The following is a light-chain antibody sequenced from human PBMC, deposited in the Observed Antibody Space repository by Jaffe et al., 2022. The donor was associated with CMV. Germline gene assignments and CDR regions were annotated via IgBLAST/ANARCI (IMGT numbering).Light chain of an antibody. J-gene: IGKJ2*01. CDR2: GAS. CDR3: QHYDSSLPMYT. V-gene: IGKV3-20*01. Sequence: EIVLTQSPGTLSLSPGERATLSCRASQSVTSSYLAWYQQKPGQAPRLLVYGASSRATGIPDRFSGSGSGTDFTLTITRLEPEDFAVYYCQHYDSSLPMYTFGQGTKLEIK. CDR1: QSVTSSY.